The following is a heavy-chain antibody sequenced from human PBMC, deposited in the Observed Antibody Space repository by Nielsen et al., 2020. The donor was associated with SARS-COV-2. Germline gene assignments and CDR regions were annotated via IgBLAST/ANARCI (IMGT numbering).Heavy chain of an antibody. V-gene: IGHV1-8*01. CDR2: MNPNSGNT. Sequence: ASVKVSCKASGYTFTSYDINWVRQATGQGLEWMGWMNPNSGNTGYAQKFQGRVTMTRDTSTSTVYMELSSLRSEDTAVYYCARDGDYYDSSGSPNWFDPWGQGTLVTVSS. J-gene: IGHJ5*02. D-gene: IGHD3-22*01. CDR3: ARDGDYYDSSGSPNWFDP. CDR1: GYTFTSYD.